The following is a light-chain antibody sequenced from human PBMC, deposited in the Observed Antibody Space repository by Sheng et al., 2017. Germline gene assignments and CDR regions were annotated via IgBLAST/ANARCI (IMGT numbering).Light chain of an antibody. V-gene: IGKV3-15*01. CDR2: GAS. J-gene: IGKJ3*01. CDR3: QQYNNWPRT. CDR1: QSVTSN. Sequence: EIVMTQSPATLSVSPGERATLSCRASQSVTSNLAWYQQKPGQAPRVLIYGASTRATGIPGRFSGSGSGTEFTLTISSLQSEDFAVYYCQQYNNWPRTFGLGPSGYQT.